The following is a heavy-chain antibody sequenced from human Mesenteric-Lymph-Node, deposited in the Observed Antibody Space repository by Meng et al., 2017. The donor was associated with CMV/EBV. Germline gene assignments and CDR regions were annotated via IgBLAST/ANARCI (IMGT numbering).Heavy chain of an antibody. Sequence: TFSSYAISWVRQAPGQGLEWMGGIIPIFGTANYAQKFQGRVTITTDESTSTAYMGLSSLRSEDTAVYYCARDRLAGNSLYYYGMDVWGQGTTVTVSS. CDR1: TFSSYA. D-gene: IGHD6-19*01. CDR2: IIPIFGTA. CDR3: ARDRLAGNSLYYYGMDV. V-gene: IGHV1-69*05. J-gene: IGHJ6*02.